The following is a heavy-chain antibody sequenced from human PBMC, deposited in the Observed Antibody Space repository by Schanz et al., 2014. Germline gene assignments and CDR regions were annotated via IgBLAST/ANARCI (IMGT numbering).Heavy chain of an antibody. CDR3: LAPDYGMDV. CDR1: GFTFRGYA. J-gene: IGHJ6*02. V-gene: IGHV3-33*08. CDR2: IRYDGRNK. Sequence: VQLLESGGGLVQPGGSLRLSCAASGFTFRGYAMSWVRQAPGRGLEWVAVIRYDGRNKNFVESVKGRFTISRDNSNNTVYLQMNTLRAEDTAVYYCLAPDYGMDVWGQGTTVTVSS.